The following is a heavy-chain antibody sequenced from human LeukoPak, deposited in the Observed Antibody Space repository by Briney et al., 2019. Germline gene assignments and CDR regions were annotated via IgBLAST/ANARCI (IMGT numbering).Heavy chain of an antibody. D-gene: IGHD1-26*01. CDR2: ISSNGGST. V-gene: IGHV3-64*01. CDR1: GFTFSSYA. CDR3: AGDFDGSLDY. Sequence: GGSLRLSCAASGFTFSSYAMHSVRQAPGKGLEYVSAISSNGGSTYYANSVKGRFTISRDNSKNTLYLQMGSLRAEDMAVYYCAGDFDGSLDYWGQGTLVTVSS. J-gene: IGHJ4*02.